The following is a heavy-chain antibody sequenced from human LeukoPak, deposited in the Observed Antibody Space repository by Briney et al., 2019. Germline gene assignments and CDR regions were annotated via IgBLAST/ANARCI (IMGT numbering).Heavy chain of an antibody. Sequence: GGSLRLSCAASGFTFSSYAMHWVRQAPGKGLEWVAVISYDGSNKYYADSVKGRFTISRDNSKNTLYLQMNSLRAEDTAVYYCARGGGELLLSAFDIWGQGTMVTVSS. CDR2: ISYDGSNK. J-gene: IGHJ3*02. CDR3: ARGGGELLLSAFDI. CDR1: GFTFSSYA. V-gene: IGHV3-30*04. D-gene: IGHD3-10*01.